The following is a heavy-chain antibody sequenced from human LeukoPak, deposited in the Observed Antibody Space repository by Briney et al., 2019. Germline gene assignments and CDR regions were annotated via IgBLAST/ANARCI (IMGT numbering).Heavy chain of an antibody. CDR1: EFSLTAYT. D-gene: IGHD3-22*01. J-gene: IGHJ4*02. Sequence: GGSLRLSCVASEFSLTAYTMHWVRQAPGKGLEWVAVISNDGAHIGYRDSVRGRFTISRDISKNTVYLQMDSLRSEDTAVYYCAREHYYDSSGYGSWGQGTLVTVSS. CDR3: AREHYYDSSGYGS. CDR2: ISNDGAHI. V-gene: IGHV3-30*04.